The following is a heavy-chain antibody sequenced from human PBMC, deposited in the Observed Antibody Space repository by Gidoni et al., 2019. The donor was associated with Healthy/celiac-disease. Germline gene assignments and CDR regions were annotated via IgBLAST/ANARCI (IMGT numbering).Heavy chain of an antibody. J-gene: IGHJ3*02. D-gene: IGHD6-13*01. CDR3: AREALSIAAADDAFDI. CDR1: GYPFTGYY. Sequence: QVQLVQSGAEVKKPGASVKVSCKASGYPFTGYYMHWVRQAPGQGLEWMGWINPNSGGTNYAQKFQGWVTMTRDTSISTAYMELSRLRSDDTAVYYCAREALSIAAADDAFDIWGQGTMVTVSS. CDR2: INPNSGGT. V-gene: IGHV1-2*04.